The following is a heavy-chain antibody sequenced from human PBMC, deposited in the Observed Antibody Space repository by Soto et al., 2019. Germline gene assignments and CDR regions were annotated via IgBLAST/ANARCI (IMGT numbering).Heavy chain of an antibody. D-gene: IGHD4-17*01. J-gene: IGHJ4*02. V-gene: IGHV1-18*01. CDR3: ARDEAPDYGDYYFDY. CDR1: GYTFTSSG. Sequence: GASVKVSCMASGYTFTSSGISWVRQAPGQGLEWMGWISAYNGNTNYAQKLQGRVTMTTDTSTSTAYMELRSLRSDDTAVYYCARDEAPDYGDYYFDYWGQGTLVTVSS. CDR2: ISAYNGNT.